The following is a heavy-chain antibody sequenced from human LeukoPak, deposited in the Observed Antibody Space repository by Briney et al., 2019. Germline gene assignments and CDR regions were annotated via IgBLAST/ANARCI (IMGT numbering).Heavy chain of an antibody. D-gene: IGHD6-19*01. CDR2: LSGRGITT. Sequence: GGSLRLSCAASGFTFSNSAMSWVRQAPGKGLEWVSTLSGRGITTYYADSVKGRFTISRDNSKNTLYRQMNSLRAEDTAVYYCAKGIYSSGWSYFDYWGHGTLVTVSS. V-gene: IGHV3-23*01. CDR1: GFTFSNSA. J-gene: IGHJ4*01. CDR3: AKGIYSSGWSYFDY.